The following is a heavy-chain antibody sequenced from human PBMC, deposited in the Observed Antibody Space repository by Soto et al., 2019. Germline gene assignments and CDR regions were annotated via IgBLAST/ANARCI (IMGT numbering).Heavy chain of an antibody. J-gene: IGHJ4*02. CDR2: IYYSGST. D-gene: IGHD3-16*01. V-gene: IGHV4-30-4*01. CDR1: GGSISSGDYY. Sequence: SETLSLTCTVSGGSISSGDYYWSWIRQPPGKGLEWIGYIYYSGSTYYNPSLKSRVTISVDTSKNQFSLKLSSVTAADTAVYYCARAGTWGSTLDYWGQGTLVTVSS. CDR3: ARAGTWGSTLDY.